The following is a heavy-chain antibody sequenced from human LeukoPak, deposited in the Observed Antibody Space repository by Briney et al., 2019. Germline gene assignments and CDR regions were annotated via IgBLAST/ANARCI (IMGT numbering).Heavy chain of an antibody. CDR3: ARATRGVATFTYYYYYYMDV. V-gene: IGHV3-30*03. Sequence: PGGSLRLSCAASGFTFSSYGMHWVRQAPGKGLEGVGVISYDGSNKYYADSVKGRFTISRDNAKNSLYLQMNSLRAEDTAVYYCARATRGVATFTYYYYYYMDVWGKGTTVTISS. CDR2: ISYDGSNK. CDR1: GFTFSSYG. J-gene: IGHJ6*03. D-gene: IGHD5-12*01.